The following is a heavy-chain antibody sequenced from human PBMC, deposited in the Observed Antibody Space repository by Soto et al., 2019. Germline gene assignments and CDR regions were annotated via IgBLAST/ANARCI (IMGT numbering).Heavy chain of an antibody. V-gene: IGHV4-4*07. D-gene: IGHD5-12*01. Sequence: SETLSLTCTVSGGSINTFYWSWVRQPAGKGLEWNGRIFSRGSTSFNPSLESRVAMSVDTSKNHFSLKLSSVTAADMAVYYCAREGSYSAYNFAHGIQLWSFDFWGQGALVTVSS. J-gene: IGHJ4*02. CDR1: GGSINTFY. CDR2: IFSRGST. CDR3: AREGSYSAYNFAHGIQLWSFDF.